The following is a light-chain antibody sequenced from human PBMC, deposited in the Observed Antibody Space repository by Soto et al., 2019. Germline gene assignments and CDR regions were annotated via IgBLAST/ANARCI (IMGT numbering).Light chain of an antibody. CDR2: GEY. V-gene: IGKV3-15*01. CDR3: QHYNNWTPEIM. J-gene: IGKJ5*01. Sequence: EIVMTQSPATLSVSPGERATLSCRASQSVSINLAWYQQKPGQAPRLLIYGEYTRPTGIPDRFSGSGSVTEFTLTISIRQSEDFAVCCCQHYNNWTPEIMFGQGTRLEIK. CDR1: QSVSIN.